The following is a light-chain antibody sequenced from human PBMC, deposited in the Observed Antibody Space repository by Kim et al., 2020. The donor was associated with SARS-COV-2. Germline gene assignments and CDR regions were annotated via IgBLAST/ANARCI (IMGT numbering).Light chain of an antibody. J-gene: IGKJ3*01. CDR2: DAS. Sequence: EIVLTQSPATLSLSPGERATLSCRASQSVGSYLAWYQQKPGQAPRLLIYDASNRATGIPARFSGSGSGTDFTLTISSLETEDFAVYYCQQRRTFGPGTKVDIK. V-gene: IGKV3-11*01. CDR1: QSVGSY. CDR3: QQRRT.